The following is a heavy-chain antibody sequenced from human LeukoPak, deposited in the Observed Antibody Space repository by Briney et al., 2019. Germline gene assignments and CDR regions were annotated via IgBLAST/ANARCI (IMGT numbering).Heavy chain of an antibody. CDR1: GGSISNTNW. D-gene: IGHD2-8*01. V-gene: IGHV4-4*02. Sequence: SETLSLTCGVSGGSISNTNWWSWVRPPPGEGLEWIGAISLTLLTLYNPSLESLLTVSLDNSKNQLSLNLTSVTAADTAVYYCSRENGAFSPFGYWGQGTLVTVLS. J-gene: IGHJ4*02. CDR2: ISLTLLT. CDR3: SRENGAFSPFGY.